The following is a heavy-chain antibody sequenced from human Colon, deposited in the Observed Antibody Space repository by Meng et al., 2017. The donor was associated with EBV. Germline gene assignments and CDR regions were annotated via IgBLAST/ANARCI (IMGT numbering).Heavy chain of an antibody. J-gene: IGHJ5*01. CDR2: IHHSGST. Sequence: QVPPQKWGAGLWKPSGTLSLTRAVFGGSFSGNFWTWIRQSPGEGLEWIGEIHHSGSTKYNPSLKNRVSISLDTSKRQFSLQLTSVTAADTAVYFCARDPAQEDFDTSGYMYDSWGPGTLVTVSS. CDR3: ARDPAQEDFDTSGYMYDS. CDR1: GGSFSGNF. V-gene: IGHV4-34*02. D-gene: IGHD3-22*01.